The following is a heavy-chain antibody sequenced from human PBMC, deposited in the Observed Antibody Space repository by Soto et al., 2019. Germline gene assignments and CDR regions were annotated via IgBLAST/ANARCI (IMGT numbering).Heavy chain of an antibody. CDR2: IFPLTDIP. Sequence: QVQLVQXGTEVKKPGXSVKVSCKASGGTFRNYPINWVRXXPGQGLEWMGSIFPLTDIPDYAQNFQARLTISAGKSTSTAYMELSSLTSDDTAMYFCARGPLVVLNYFESWGQGTLVTVSS. V-gene: IGHV1-69*02. J-gene: IGHJ4*02. CDR3: ARGPLVVLNYFES. CDR1: GGTFRNYP.